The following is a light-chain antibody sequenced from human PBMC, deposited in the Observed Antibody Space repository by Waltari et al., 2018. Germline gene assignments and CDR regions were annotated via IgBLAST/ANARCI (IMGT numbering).Light chain of an antibody. J-gene: IGLJ1*01. CDR2: EAN. CDR3: YAYAGTRGV. Sequence: QSALTQPASVSGSPGQSITISCTGTSSDIASYNLVSWDQQHPGKAPKLIIYEANKRPSGVSSRFSGSKSGNTASLTISGPQAEDEANYYCYAYAGTRGVFGTGTKVTVL. CDR1: SSDIASYNL. V-gene: IGLV2-23*01.